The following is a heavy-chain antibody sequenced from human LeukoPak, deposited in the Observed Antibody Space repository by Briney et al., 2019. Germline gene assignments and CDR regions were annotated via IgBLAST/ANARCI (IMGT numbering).Heavy chain of an antibody. CDR2: IYHSGST. V-gene: IGHV4-4*02. Sequence: PGGSLRLSCTVSGFTFSNYAMSWVRQAPGKGLEWIGEIYHSGSTNYNPSLKSRVTISVDKSKNQFSLKLSSVTAADTAVYYCARDGVVRGPYGMDVWGQGTTVTVSS. CDR3: ARDGVVRGPYGMDV. CDR1: GFTFSNYAM. D-gene: IGHD3-10*01. J-gene: IGHJ6*02.